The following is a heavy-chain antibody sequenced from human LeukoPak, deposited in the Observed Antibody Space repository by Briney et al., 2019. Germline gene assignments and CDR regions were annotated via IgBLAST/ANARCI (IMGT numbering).Heavy chain of an antibody. CDR2: INHSGST. Sequence: SETLSLTCAVYGGSFSGYYWSWIRQPPGKGLEWIGEINHSGSTNYNPSLKSRVTISVDTSKNQFSLKLSSVTAADTAVYYCALGQIQPLDYRGQGTLVTVSS. D-gene: IGHD3-16*01. V-gene: IGHV4-34*01. CDR1: GGSFSGYY. J-gene: IGHJ4*02. CDR3: ALGQIQPLDY.